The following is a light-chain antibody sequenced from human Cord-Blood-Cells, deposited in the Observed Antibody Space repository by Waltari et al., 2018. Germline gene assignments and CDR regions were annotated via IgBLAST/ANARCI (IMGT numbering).Light chain of an antibody. Sequence: EIVMTQSPATLSVSPGERATLSCRASKSVSSNLAWYQQKPGQAPRLLIYGASTRATGIPARFSGSGSGTEFTHTISSLQSEDFAVYYCQQYNNWPPILNSFDQGTKLEIK. J-gene: IGKJ2*03. CDR3: QQYNNWPPILNS. V-gene: IGKV3-15*01. CDR1: KSVSSN. CDR2: GAS.